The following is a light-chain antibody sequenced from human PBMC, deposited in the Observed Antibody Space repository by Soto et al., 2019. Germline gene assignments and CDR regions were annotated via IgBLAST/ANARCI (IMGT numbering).Light chain of an antibody. CDR2: ATS. J-gene: IGKJ4*01. CDR3: QQYASSPLLT. Sequence: EIVMTQSPATLSVSPGERVTLSCRASQNIRSSLAWYQQRPGQAPRLLIFATSSRATGIPDRFSGSGSGTDFTLSISRLEPEDFAVYYCQQYASSPLLTFGGGTKVDIK. V-gene: IGKV3-20*01. CDR1: QNIRSS.